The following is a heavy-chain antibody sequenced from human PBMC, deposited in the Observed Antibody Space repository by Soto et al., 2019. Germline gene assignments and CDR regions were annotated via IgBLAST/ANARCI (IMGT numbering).Heavy chain of an antibody. CDR1: GGTFSSYA. Sequence: ASVKVSCKASGGTFSSYAISWVRQAPGQGLEWMGGIIPIFGTANYAQKFQGRVTITADKSTSTAYMELSSLRSEDTAVYYCAAASKYSYGVSWDYYYYGMDVWGQGTTVTSP. J-gene: IGHJ6*02. V-gene: IGHV1-69*06. CDR2: IIPIFGTA. CDR3: AAASKYSYGVSWDYYYYGMDV. D-gene: IGHD5-18*01.